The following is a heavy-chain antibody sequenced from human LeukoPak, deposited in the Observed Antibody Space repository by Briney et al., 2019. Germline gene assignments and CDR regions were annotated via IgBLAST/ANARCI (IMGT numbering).Heavy chain of an antibody. D-gene: IGHD3-3*01. CDR2: INTDGSST. CDR3: ARALPLYDSWSGYHGSSLGY. V-gene: IGHV3-74*01. J-gene: IGHJ4*02. CDR1: GFTFSSYW. Sequence: GGSLRLSCAASGFTFSSYWMHWVRQAPGKGLVWVSRINTDGSSTSYADSVKGRFTISRDNAKNTLYLQMNSLRAEDTAVYYCARALPLYDSWSGYHGSSLGYWGQGTLVTVSS.